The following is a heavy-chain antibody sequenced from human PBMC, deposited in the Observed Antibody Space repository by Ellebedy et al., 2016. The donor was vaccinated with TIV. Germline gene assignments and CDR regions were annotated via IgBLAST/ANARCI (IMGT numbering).Heavy chain of an antibody. V-gene: IGHV4-31*11. CDR3: ARGYPFDY. CDR2: IYFSGST. CDR1: GGSFSGYY. J-gene: IGHJ4*02. D-gene: IGHD1-1*01. Sequence: SETLSLTXAVYGGSFSGYYWSWIRQHPGKGLEWIGYIYFSGSTYYNPSLKSRVTISVDTSKNQFSLKLNSVTAADTAVYYCARGYPFDYWGQGTLVTVSS.